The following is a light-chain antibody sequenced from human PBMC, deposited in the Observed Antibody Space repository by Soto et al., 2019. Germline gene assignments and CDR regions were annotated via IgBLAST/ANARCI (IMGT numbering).Light chain of an antibody. Sequence: ETVMTQSPATLSVSPGEKATLSCRASESVGSNLAWYQQKPGQAPRLLIYGASTRATGIPARFSGSGSGTEFTLTISSLQSEDVALYYCKQYDNWPPWTFGQGTKVDIK. CDR1: ESVGSN. J-gene: IGKJ1*01. V-gene: IGKV3-15*01. CDR2: GAS. CDR3: KQYDNWPPWT.